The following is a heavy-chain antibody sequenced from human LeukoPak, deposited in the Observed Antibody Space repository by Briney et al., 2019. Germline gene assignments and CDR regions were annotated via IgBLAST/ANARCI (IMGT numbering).Heavy chain of an antibody. CDR2: ISASDGTT. D-gene: IGHD4-17*01. CDR3: ARCGAAVTTHFSH. J-gene: IGHJ4*02. V-gene: IGHV1-18*01. CDR1: GYSFSIYG. Sequence: EASVKVSCKASGYSFSIYGITWARQAPGQGLEYLGWISASDGTTNYAQKVRDRVTMTTDTSTSTAYLELRSLRSEDTAVYYCARCGAAVTTHFSHWGQGTLVTVSS.